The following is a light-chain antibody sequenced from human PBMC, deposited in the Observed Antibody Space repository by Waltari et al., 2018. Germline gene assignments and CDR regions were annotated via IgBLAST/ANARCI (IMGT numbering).Light chain of an antibody. CDR2: GNV. CDR3: QSYDNTSGSI. CDR1: SSNIGAGYD. Sequence: QRVTISCTGSSSNIGAGYDVHWYQLFPGTAPKLLIYGNVNRPSGVPDRFSGSKSGTSASLAITGLQAEDEADYYCQSYDNTSGSIFGGGTKLTVL. J-gene: IGLJ2*01. V-gene: IGLV1-40*01.